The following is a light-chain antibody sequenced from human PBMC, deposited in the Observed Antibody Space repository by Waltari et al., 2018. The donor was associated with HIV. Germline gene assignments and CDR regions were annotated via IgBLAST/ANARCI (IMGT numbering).Light chain of an antibody. CDR1: SSGIGYYNY. J-gene: IGLJ3*02. Sequence: QFALTQPASVSGSPGQSITIPCSGTSSGIGYYNYVSSYQQHPGKTPELMIYEVSNRPSGISNRFSGAKSGNTASLAISALQAEDEADYFCSSVANSVTLSVLFGGGTKLTVL. CDR2: EVS. V-gene: IGLV2-14*01. CDR3: SSVANSVTLSVL.